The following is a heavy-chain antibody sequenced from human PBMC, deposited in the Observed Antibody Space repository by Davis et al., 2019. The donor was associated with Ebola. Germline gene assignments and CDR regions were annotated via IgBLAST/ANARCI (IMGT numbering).Heavy chain of an antibody. CDR1: GFTFSSYW. D-gene: IGHD6-6*01. CDR2: INSDGSST. V-gene: IGHV3-74*01. Sequence: PGGSLRLSCAASGFTFSSYWMHWVRQAPGKGLVWVSRINSDGSSTSYADSVKGRFTISRDNAKNTLYLQMNSLRAEDTAVYYCARDLKEYSSSSSTPGNWFDPWGQGTLVTVSS. J-gene: IGHJ5*02. CDR3: ARDLKEYSSSSSTPGNWFDP.